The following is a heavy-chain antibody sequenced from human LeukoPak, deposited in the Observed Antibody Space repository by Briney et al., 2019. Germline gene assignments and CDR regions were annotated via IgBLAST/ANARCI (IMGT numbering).Heavy chain of an antibody. CDR3: ARDRVVVAASFRFDP. CDR1: GGTFSSYA. Sequence: ASVKVSCKASGGTFSSYAISWVRQAPGQGLEWMGWISAYNGNTNYAQKLQGRVTMTTDTSTSTAYMELRSLRSDDTAVYYCARDRVVVAASFRFDPWGQGTLVTVSS. J-gene: IGHJ5*02. CDR2: ISAYNGNT. D-gene: IGHD2-15*01. V-gene: IGHV1-18*01.